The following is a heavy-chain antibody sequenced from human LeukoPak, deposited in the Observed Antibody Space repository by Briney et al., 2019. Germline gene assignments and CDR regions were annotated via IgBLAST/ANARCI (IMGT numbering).Heavy chain of an antibody. D-gene: IGHD2-2*01. CDR3: ARDKVVPAAMGAFDI. CDR2: IYTSGSS. V-gene: IGHV4-4*07. CDR1: GGSISSYY. Sequence: SETLSLTCTVSGGSISSYYWSWIRQPAGKGLEWIGRIYTSGSSNYNPSLKSRVTMSVDTSKNQFSLKLSSVTAADTAVYYCARDKVVPAAMGAFDIWGQGTMVTVSS. J-gene: IGHJ3*02.